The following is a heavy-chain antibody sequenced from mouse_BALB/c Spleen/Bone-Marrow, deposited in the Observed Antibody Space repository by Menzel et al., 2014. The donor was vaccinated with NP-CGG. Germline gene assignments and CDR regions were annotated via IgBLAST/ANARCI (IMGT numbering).Heavy chain of an antibody. V-gene: IGHV5-6-3*01. Sequence: EVMLVESGGGLVQPGGSLKLSCAASGFTFSNYGMSWVRQTPDKRLEFVATINTNGGEIYYPDGVKGRFTTSRDNAKNALDLQMRSLKAEDTAKYYCARGDDYVSWFAYWGQGTLVTVSA. CDR2: INTNGGEI. J-gene: IGHJ3*01. CDR3: ARGDDYVSWFAY. CDR1: GFTFSNYG. D-gene: IGHD2-4*01.